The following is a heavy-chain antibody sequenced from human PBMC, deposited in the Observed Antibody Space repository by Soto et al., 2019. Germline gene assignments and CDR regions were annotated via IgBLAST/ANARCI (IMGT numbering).Heavy chain of an antibody. CDR3: AREYSSSWYFHYYGMDV. CDR2: ISYDGSNK. V-gene: IGHV3-30-3*01. J-gene: IGHJ6*02. CDR1: GFTFSSYA. Sequence: QVQLVESGGGVVQPGRSLRLSCAASGFTFSSYAMHWVRQAPGKGLEWVAVISYDGSNKYYADSVKGRFTISRDNSKNTLYLQMNSLRAEDTAVYYCAREYSSSWYFHYYGMDVWGQGTTVTVSS. D-gene: IGHD6-13*01.